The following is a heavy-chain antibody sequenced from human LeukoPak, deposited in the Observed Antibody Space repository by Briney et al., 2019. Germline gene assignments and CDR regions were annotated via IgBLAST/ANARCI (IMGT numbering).Heavy chain of an antibody. Sequence: ASVKVSCKASGYTFTSYDINWVRQATGQGLEWMGWMNPNSGNTGYAQKFQGRVTMTRNTSISTAYMELSSLRSEDTAVYYCARTSGYYYFFDYWGQGTLVTVSP. CDR1: GYTFTSYD. CDR2: MNPNSGNT. CDR3: ARTSGYYYFFDY. D-gene: IGHD3-22*01. V-gene: IGHV1-8*01. J-gene: IGHJ4*02.